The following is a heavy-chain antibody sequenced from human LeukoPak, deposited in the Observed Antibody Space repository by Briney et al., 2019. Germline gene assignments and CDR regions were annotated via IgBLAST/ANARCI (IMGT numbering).Heavy chain of an antibody. CDR3: ARSRLLLDH. Sequence: ASVKVSFTASGYTFVTYYMHWVRQAPGQGLEWMGIINPSGGSTSYAQKFQGRATMTGDTSTSTVYMELSSLRSEDTAVYYCARSRLLLDHGGQGTLVTVSA. D-gene: IGHD2/OR15-2a*01. J-gene: IGHJ4*02. V-gene: IGHV1-46*01. CDR1: GYTFVTYY. CDR2: INPSGGST.